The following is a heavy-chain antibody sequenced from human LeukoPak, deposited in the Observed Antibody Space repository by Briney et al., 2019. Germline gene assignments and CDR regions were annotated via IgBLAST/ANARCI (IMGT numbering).Heavy chain of an antibody. Sequence: GGSLRLSCAGSGFTLSSYSMNWVRQAPGKGLEWVSFISSSSSYIYYADSVKGRFTISRDNAKNSLYLQMNSLRAEDTAVYYCARDRSTVTGHCTGDNCYAELGRGQGTQVIVSS. V-gene: IGHV3-21*01. D-gene: IGHD2-15*01. CDR1: GFTLSSYS. CDR2: ISSSSSYI. CDR3: ARDRSTVTGHCTGDNCYAELG. J-gene: IGHJ4*02.